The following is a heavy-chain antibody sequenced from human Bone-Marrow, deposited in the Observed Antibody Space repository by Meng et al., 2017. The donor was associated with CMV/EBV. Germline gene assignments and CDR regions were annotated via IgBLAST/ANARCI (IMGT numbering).Heavy chain of an antibody. D-gene: IGHD3-3*01. CDR3: AKEGDFWSGFDY. CDR1: GFTFSSYA. Sequence: GESLKISCAASGFTFSSYAMSWVRQAPGKGLEWVSVIYSGGSSTYYADSVKGRFTISRDNSKNTLYLQMNSLRAEDTAVYYCAKEGDFWSGFDYWGQGTLVTGSS. J-gene: IGHJ4*02. CDR2: IYSGGSST. V-gene: IGHV3-23*03.